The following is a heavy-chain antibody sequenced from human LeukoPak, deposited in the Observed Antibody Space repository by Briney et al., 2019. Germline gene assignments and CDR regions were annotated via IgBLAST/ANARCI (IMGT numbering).Heavy chain of an antibody. J-gene: IGHJ4*02. V-gene: IGHV1-69*04. CDR2: IIPILGIA. D-gene: IGHD6-13*01. CDR1: GGTFSSHA. CDR3: ARGGIAAAGTHFDY. Sequence: GASVKVSCKASGGTFSSHAITWVRQAPGQGLEWMGRIIPILGIANYAQKFQGRVTITADKSTSTAYMELSSLRSEDTAVYYCARGGIAAAGTHFDYWGQGTLVTVSS.